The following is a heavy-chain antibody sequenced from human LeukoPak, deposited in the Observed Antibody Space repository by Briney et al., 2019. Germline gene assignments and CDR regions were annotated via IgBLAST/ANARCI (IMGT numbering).Heavy chain of an antibody. J-gene: IGHJ6*03. Sequence: PGGSLRLSCAASGFTFDDYGMSWVRQAPGKGLEWVSGINWNGGSTGYADSVKGRFTISRDNAKNSLYLQMNGLRAEDTALYYCARVMDYDILTGYLTVYYMDVWGKGTTVTVSS. CDR3: ARVMDYDILTGYLTVYYMDV. D-gene: IGHD3-9*01. CDR1: GFTFDDYG. CDR2: INWNGGST. V-gene: IGHV3-20*04.